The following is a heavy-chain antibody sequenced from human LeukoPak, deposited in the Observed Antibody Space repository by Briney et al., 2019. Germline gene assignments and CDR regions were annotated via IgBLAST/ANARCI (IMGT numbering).Heavy chain of an antibody. CDR1: GFTFSNNA. V-gene: IGHV3-23*01. CDR2: ISGSGGST. D-gene: IGHD3-3*01. Sequence: GGSLRLSCAASGFTFSNNAMSCVRQAPGRGLEWVSAISGSGGSTYYADSVKGRFTISRDNSKDTLYLQMNSLRAEDTAVYYCAKDDPYLHWSAYRDRVYWGQGTLVTVSS. CDR3: AKDDPYLHWSAYRDRVY. J-gene: IGHJ4*02.